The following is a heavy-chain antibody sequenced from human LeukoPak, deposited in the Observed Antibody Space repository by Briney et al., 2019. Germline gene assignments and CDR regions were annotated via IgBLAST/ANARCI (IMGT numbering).Heavy chain of an antibody. CDR1: GYTFTSYY. V-gene: IGHV1-46*01. CDR2: INPTGGST. J-gene: IGHJ4*02. CDR3: ATAPRSYYYDSSGYDY. D-gene: IGHD3-22*01. Sequence: ASVKVSCKASGYTFTSYYMHWVRQAPGQGLEWMGLINPTGGSTGYAQKFQGRVTMTRDMSTSTDYMELSSLRSEDTAIYYCATAPRSYYYDSSGYDYWGQGTLVTVSS.